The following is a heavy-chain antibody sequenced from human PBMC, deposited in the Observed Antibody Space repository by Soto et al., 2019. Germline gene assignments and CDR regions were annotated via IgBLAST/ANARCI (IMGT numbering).Heavy chain of an antibody. Sequence: QVQLVQSGAEVKKPGSSVKVSCKASGGTFTTYTITWVRQAPGQGLEWMGRFIPIFGRTNLAQKFQGRVTITADKSTSTAYMELISLRSEDTAVYYCARGQLSSDWFEPWGQGTLVTVSS. D-gene: IGHD1-1*01. CDR1: GGTFTTYT. V-gene: IGHV1-69*08. J-gene: IGHJ5*02. CDR2: FIPIFGRT. CDR3: ARGQLSSDWFEP.